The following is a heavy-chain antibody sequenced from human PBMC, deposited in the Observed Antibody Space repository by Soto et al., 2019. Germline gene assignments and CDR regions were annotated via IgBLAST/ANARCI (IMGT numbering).Heavy chain of an antibody. Sequence: NPSETLSLTCTVSGGSITSSEYYWAWIRQPPRKGLQFVGTIYYSASSYSNPSLKSRLSMSVDTSKNQFSLTMKSVTAADTSVYYCASHPLNWSDADSYGQGVLVTVS. D-gene: IGHD1-1*01. CDR1: GGSITSSEYY. CDR2: IYYSASS. J-gene: IGHJ4*02. CDR3: ASHPLNWSDADS. V-gene: IGHV4-39*01.